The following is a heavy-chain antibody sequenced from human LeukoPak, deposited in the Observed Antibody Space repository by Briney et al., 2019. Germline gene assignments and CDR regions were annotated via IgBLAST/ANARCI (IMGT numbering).Heavy chain of an antibody. V-gene: IGHV3-53*01. J-gene: IGHJ4*02. CDR2: IHSGGST. Sequence: PGGSLRLSCVASGFTVSSNYMSWVRQAPGKGLEWVSVIHSGGSTYYADSVKGRFTISRDNSKNTLYLQMNSLRAEDTAVYYCARALYNVGWYPDYFDYWGQGTLVTVSS. CDR1: GFTVSSNY. D-gene: IGHD6-19*01. CDR3: ARALYNVGWYPDYFDY.